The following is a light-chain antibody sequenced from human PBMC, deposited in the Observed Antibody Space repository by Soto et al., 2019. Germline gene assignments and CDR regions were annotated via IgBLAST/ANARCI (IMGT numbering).Light chain of an antibody. V-gene: IGKV3-20*01. CDR1: QSVTSNY. J-gene: IGKJ2*01. Sequence: EIVLTQSPGTLSLSPGERATLSCRPSQSVTSNYLAWYQHKPGQAPRLLIYGASSRATGIPDRFSGSGAGTDFALTISRLEPEDFAVYYCQQYGSSPRTFGQGTKLEIK. CDR2: GAS. CDR3: QQYGSSPRT.